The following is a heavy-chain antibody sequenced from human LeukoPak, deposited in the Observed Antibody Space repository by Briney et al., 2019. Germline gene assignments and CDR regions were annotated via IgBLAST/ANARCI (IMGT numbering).Heavy chain of an antibody. Sequence: GGSLRLSCAASGFTFSGSAMHWVRQASGKGLEWVGRIRSKANNYATAYAASVKGRFTISRDDLRNTAYLQMNSLKTEDTAVYYYTSRSGNSDCDYYYYYGMDVWGQGTTVTVSS. J-gene: IGHJ6*02. CDR2: IRSKANNYAT. D-gene: IGHD5-12*01. CDR3: TSRSGNSDCDYYYYYGMDV. CDR1: GFTFSGSA. V-gene: IGHV3-73*01.